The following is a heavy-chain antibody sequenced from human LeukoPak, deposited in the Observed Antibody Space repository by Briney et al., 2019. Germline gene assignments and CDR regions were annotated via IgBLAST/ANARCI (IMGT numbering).Heavy chain of an antibody. CDR2: ISASSYYI. J-gene: IGHJ4*02. CDR1: GFTFSSYT. Sequence: GGSLRLSCAASGFTFSSYTMNWVRQAPGKGLEWVSSISASSYYIYYADSVKGRFTISRDNSNNSLYLQMNSLRAEDTAVYYCAKDIYGGNWPNDYWGRGPLVTVSS. D-gene: IGHD4-23*01. CDR3: AKDIYGGNWPNDY. V-gene: IGHV3-21*01.